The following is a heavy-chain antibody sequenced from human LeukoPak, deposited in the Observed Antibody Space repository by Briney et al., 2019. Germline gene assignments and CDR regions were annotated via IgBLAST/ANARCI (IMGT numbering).Heavy chain of an antibody. D-gene: IGHD6-13*01. Sequence: PGGSLRLSCAASGFTFSSYWMHWVRQAPGKGLVWVSRINSDGSSTSYADSVKGRFTISRDNSKNTLYLQMNSLRAEDMAVYYCARGWQQLVRRWYFDYWGQGTQVTVSS. V-gene: IGHV3-74*01. CDR1: GFTFSSYW. CDR2: INSDGSST. CDR3: ARGWQQLVRRWYFDY. J-gene: IGHJ4*02.